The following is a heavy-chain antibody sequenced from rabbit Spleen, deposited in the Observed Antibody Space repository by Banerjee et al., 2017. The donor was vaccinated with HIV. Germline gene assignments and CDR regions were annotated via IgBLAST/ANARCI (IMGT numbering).Heavy chain of an antibody. D-gene: IGHD1-1*01. CDR2: IYTGRGAT. V-gene: IGHV1S43*01. CDR1: GFDFSSYS. CDR3: ARYYIFYGMDL. J-gene: IGHJ6*01. Sequence: QQQLEESGGGLVKPGGTLTLTCKASGFDFSSYSMSWVRQAPGKGLEWIGAIYTGRGATDYANWVNGRFTISSDNAQVTVDLHMNSLTAADTATYFCARYYIFYGMDLWGPGPWSPS.